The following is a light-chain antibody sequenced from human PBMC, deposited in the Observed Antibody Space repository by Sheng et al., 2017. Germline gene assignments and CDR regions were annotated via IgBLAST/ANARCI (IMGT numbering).Light chain of an antibody. J-gene: IGKJ1*01. V-gene: IGKV3-15*01. CDR1: QSVSSN. CDR2: AAS. CDR3: QQSNNWPWT. Sequence: EVVMTQSPATLSVSPGERVTLSCRASQSVSSNLAWYQKKFGQAPRLLIYAASTRATGIPVRFSGGGSGTDFTLTISSLQSEDFAVYYCQQSNNWPWTFGQGTKVEIK.